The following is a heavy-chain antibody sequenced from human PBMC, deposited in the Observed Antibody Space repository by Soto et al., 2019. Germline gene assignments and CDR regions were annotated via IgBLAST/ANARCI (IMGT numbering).Heavy chain of an antibody. D-gene: IGHD3-10*01. CDR2: ISHDGKDK. CDR1: GFAFSYYG. V-gene: IGHV3-30*03. J-gene: IGHJ4*02. Sequence: QMQLVESGGGVVQPGRSLRVSCATSGFAFSYYGIHWVRQAPGKGLEWVADISHDGKDKWYADSVKGRFPIPRDNSENTLYLQMNGLRSEDTAVYFCASGEWLNGLDTRFDYWGQETLVTVSS. CDR3: ASGEWLNGLDTRFDY.